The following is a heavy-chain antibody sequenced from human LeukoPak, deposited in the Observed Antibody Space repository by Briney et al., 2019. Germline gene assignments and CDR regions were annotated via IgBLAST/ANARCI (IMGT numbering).Heavy chain of an antibody. CDR1: GGSISSYY. D-gene: IGHD3-22*01. CDR3: ARANYDGSDY. V-gene: IGHV4-4*07. Sequence: SETLSLTCTVSGGSISSYYWSWIRKPAGKGLEWTGRIYTSGTPNYNPSLKSRITMSVDTSKNQSSLKMRSVAAADTAVYYCARANYDGSDYWGQGTLVTVSS. CDR2: IYTSGTP. J-gene: IGHJ4*02.